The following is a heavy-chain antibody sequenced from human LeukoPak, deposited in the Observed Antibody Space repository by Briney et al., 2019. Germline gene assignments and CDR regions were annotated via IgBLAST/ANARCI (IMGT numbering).Heavy chain of an antibody. J-gene: IGHJ3*02. CDR2: IYTSGST. CDR3: ASRETSKESMIHAFDI. D-gene: IGHD3-16*01. Sequence: SQTLSLTCTVSGGSISSGSYYWSWIRQPAGKGLEWIGRIYTSGSTNYNPSLKSRVTISVDTSKNQFSLKLSSVTAADTAVYYCASRETSKESMIHAFDIWGQGTMVTVSS. CDR1: GGSISSGSYY. V-gene: IGHV4-61*02.